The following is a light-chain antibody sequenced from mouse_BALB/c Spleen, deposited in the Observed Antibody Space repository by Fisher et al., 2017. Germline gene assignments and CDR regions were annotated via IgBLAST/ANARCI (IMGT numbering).Light chain of an antibody. CDR3: HQWSSYPWT. J-gene: IGKJ1*01. V-gene: IGKV4-74*01. Sequence: IVMTQTTAIMSASLGERVTMTCTASSSVSSSYLHWYQQKPGSSPKLLIYSTSNLASGVPSRFSGSGSGTFYSLTISSVEAEDAADYYCHQWSSYPWTFGGGTKLEIK. CDR2: STS. CDR1: SSVSSSY.